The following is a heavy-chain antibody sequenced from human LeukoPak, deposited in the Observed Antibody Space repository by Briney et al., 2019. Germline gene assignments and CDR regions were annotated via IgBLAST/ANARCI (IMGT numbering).Heavy chain of an antibody. CDR1: GYTFTSYG. CDR2: ISAYNGNT. D-gene: IGHD3-22*01. CDR3: ARGHYYDSSGLFGP. V-gene: IGHV1-18*01. Sequence: ASVKVSCKASGYTFTSYGISWVRQAPGQGLEWMGWISAYNGNTNYAQKLQGRVTMTTDTSTSTAYMELRSLRSDDTAVYYCARGHYYDSSGLFGPWGQGTLVTVSS. J-gene: IGHJ5*02.